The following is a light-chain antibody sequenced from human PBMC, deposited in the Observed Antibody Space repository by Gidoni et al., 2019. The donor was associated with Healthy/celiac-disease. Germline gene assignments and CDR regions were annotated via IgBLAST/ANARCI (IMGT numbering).Light chain of an antibody. Sequence: DTVMTQSPLSLPVTPGEPASISCRSSQSLLHSNGYNYLDWYLQKPGQSPQLLIYLGSNRDSGVPDRFSGSGSGTDFTLKISRVEAEDVGVYYCMQALQTPGFGQGTKLEIK. CDR2: LGS. V-gene: IGKV2-28*01. J-gene: IGKJ2*03. CDR1: QSLLHSNGYNY. CDR3: MQALQTPG.